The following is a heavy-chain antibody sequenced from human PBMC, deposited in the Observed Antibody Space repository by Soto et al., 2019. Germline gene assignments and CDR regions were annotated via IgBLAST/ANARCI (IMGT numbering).Heavy chain of an antibody. CDR3: AAYGPNSGDGY. D-gene: IGHD4-17*01. V-gene: IGHV3-66*01. CDR2: IHFDGSA. Sequence: EVQLVQSGRGLVQPGGSLRLSCVASGFTIYKNDMIWVRQAPGKVLEWVAHIHFDGSAYYADSVKGRFTISKDNSKNTLYFQMNSLRSEDTAVYYCAAYGPNSGDGYWGQGTLVTVSS. J-gene: IGHJ4*02. CDR1: GFTIYKND.